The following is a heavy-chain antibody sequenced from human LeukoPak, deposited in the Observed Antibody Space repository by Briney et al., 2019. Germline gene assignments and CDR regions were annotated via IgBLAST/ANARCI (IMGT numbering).Heavy chain of an antibody. Sequence: ASVKVSCKVSGYTLTELSMHWVRHPPGKGLEWMGGFDPEDGETIYAQKFQGRLTMTEDTATDTAYTELSSVRSEDTAVYYCATGNVLRYFGTSKFDYWGQGTLVTVSS. CDR3: ATGNVLRYFGTSKFDY. D-gene: IGHD3-9*01. CDR1: GYTLTELS. J-gene: IGHJ4*02. CDR2: FDPEDGET. V-gene: IGHV1-24*01.